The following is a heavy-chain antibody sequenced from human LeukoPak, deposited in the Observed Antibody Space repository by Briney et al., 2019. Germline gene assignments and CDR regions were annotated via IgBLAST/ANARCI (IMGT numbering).Heavy chain of an antibody. D-gene: IGHD3-3*01. CDR1: GYTFTGYY. V-gene: IGHV1-2*02. Sequence: ASVKVSCKASGYTFTGYYMHWVRRAPGQGLEWMGWINPNSGGTNYAQKFQGRVTMTRDTSISTAYMELSRLRSDDTAVYYCARRYYDFWSGFIDWFDHWGQGTLVTVSS. CDR3: ARRYYDFWSGFIDWFDH. J-gene: IGHJ5*02. CDR2: INPNSGGT.